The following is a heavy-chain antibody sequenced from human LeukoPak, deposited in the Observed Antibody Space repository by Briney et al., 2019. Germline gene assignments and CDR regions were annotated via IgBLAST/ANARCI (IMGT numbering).Heavy chain of an antibody. CDR3: TTDSSGWEDYYYYYMDV. CDR1: GFTFSSYA. Sequence: PGGSLRLSCAASGFTFSSYAMSWVRQAPGKGLEWVSAISGSGGSTYYADSVKGRFTISRDNSKNTLYLQMNSLKTEDTAVYYCTTDSSGWEDYYYYYMDVWGKGTTVTISS. J-gene: IGHJ6*03. CDR2: ISGSGGST. D-gene: IGHD6-19*01. V-gene: IGHV3-23*01.